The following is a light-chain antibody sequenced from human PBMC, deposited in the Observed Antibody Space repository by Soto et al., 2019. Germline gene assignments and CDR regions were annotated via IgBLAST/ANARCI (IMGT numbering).Light chain of an antibody. CDR2: GAS. CDR3: QQRTDWVT. V-gene: IGKV3D-20*02. CDR1: QSVSSSY. J-gene: IGKJ4*01. Sequence: EIVLTQSPGTLSLSPGERATLSCRASQSVSSSYLAWYQQKPGQAPRLLIYGASSRATGIPDRFSGSGSGTDFTLTISRLEPEDFAVYYCQQRTDWVTFGGGTKVDIK.